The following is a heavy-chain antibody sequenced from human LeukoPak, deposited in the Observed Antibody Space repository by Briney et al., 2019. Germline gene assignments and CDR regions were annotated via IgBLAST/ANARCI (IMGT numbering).Heavy chain of an antibody. Sequence: GGSLRLSCAASGFTLSSYWMSWVRQAPGKGLDWVANIMLDGSEKYYVDSGKGRFTISRDNAKNSMYLQMNSLRAEDTAVYYCARGQYYYGSGSYYNGVGWFDPWGQGTLVTVSS. D-gene: IGHD3-10*01. CDR3: ARGQYYYGSGSYYNGVGWFDP. CDR1: GFTLSSYW. V-gene: IGHV3-7*01. J-gene: IGHJ5*02. CDR2: IMLDGSEK.